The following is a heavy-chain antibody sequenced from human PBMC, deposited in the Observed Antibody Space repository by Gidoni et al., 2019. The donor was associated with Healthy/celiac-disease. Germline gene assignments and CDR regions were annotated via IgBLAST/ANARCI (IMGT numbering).Heavy chain of an antibody. V-gene: IGHV4-39*01. Sequence: QLQLQESGPGLVKPSETLSLTCTVSGGSISSSSYYCGWIRQPPGKGLEWIGSIYYSGSTYYNPSLKSRVTISVDTSKNQFSLKLSSVTAADTAVYYCARHRGGVYYDSSGYPPHRAEYYYYYYMDVWGKGTTVTVSS. CDR3: ARHRGGVYYDSSGYPPHRAEYYYYYYMDV. D-gene: IGHD3-22*01. J-gene: IGHJ6*03. CDR1: GGSISSSSYY. CDR2: IYYSGST.